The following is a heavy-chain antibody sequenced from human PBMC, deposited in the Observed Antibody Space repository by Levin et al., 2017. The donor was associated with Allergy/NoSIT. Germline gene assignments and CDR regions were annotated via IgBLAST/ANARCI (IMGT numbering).Heavy chain of an antibody. D-gene: IGHD6-19*01. V-gene: IGHV3-66*01. CDR2: IYSGDDT. CDR1: EFTVSRNY. Sequence: AGESLKISCAGSEFTVSRNYMNWVRQAPGKGLEWVSVIYSGDDTYYADSVKGRFTISRDNSKNTLYLQLNSLRAEDTAVYYCARSQGWSDWYFDLWGRGTLVTVSS. J-gene: IGHJ2*01. CDR3: ARSQGWSDWYFDL.